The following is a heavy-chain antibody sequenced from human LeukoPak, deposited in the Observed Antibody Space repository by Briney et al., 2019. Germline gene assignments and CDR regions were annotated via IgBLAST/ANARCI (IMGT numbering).Heavy chain of an antibody. CDR3: SRDRYYYDSSGYRAHDAFDI. D-gene: IGHD3-22*01. J-gene: IGHJ3*02. CDR1: GGSMSSYY. V-gene: IGHV4-4*07. CDR2: IYTSGST. Sequence: PPETLSLPCTVSGGSMSSYYWSWIRQPAGRGLEGIGRIYTSGSTNYNPSLKSRVTMSVDTSKNHFSLKLNSVTAAATAVYYCSRDRYYYDSSGYRAHDAFDIWGQGTMVTVSS.